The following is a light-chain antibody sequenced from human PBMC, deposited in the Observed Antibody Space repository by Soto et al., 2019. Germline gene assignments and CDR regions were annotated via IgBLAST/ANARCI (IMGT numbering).Light chain of an antibody. CDR3: QPYNNLPRT. V-gene: IGKV3-15*01. CDR1: QGIGDT. Sequence: EVVMRQSPATLSVSPGEGANLSCRASQGIGDTLAWYQHQPGQTPRHLIYATSTRATGVPTRFSGSRSGAEFALTINSLQSEDFAVYYGQPYNNLPRTVGGGTKVDSK. J-gene: IGKJ4*02. CDR2: ATS.